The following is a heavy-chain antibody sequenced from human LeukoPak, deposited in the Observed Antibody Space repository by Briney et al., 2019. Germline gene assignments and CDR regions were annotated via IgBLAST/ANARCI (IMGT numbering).Heavy chain of an antibody. CDR3: AKGQRY. CDR1: GGSFSGYY. J-gene: IGHJ4*02. CDR2: INHSGST. V-gene: IGHV4-34*01. D-gene: IGHD5-18*01. Sequence: SETLSLTCAVYGGSFSGYYWSWIRQPPGKGLEWIGEINHSGSTYYNPSLKSRVTISVDTSKNQFSLKLSSVTAADTAVYYCAKGQRYWGQGTLVTVSS.